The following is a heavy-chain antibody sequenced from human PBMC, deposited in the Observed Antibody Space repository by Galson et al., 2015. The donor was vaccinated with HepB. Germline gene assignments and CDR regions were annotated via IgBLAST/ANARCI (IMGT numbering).Heavy chain of an antibody. CDR1: GYSFTNYW. CDR3: ARPRTGGTREFDY. Sequence: QSGAEVKKPGESLKISCEASGYSFTNYWIAWVRQMPGKGLEWMGIIYPGDSTTNYSPSFRGQVTFSADKSINTAYLQRSSLKASDTAMYYCARPRTGGTREFDYWGQGTLVTVSS. CDR2: IYPGDSTT. D-gene: IGHD1-1*01. J-gene: IGHJ4*02. V-gene: IGHV5-51*01.